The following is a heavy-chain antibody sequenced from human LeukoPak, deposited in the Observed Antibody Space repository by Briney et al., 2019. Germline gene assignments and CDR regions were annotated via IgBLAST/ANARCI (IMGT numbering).Heavy chain of an antibody. CDR1: GYSFTNFD. CDR3: ARGPQWRGDYYYMDV. Sequence: ASLKVSCEASGYSFTNFDINWVRQATGQGLEWMGCMNHNSGNNGYAQKFQGRVSMTMNTSITTAYMELSSLRSEDTAVYYCARGPQWRGDYYYMDVWGRGTTVTVSS. D-gene: IGHD6-19*01. V-gene: IGHV1-8*01. CDR2: MNHNSGNN. J-gene: IGHJ6*03.